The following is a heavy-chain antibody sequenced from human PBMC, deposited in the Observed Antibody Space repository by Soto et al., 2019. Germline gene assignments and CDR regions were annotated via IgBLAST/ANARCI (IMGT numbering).Heavy chain of an antibody. CDR3: ARVENKVEWDSSSSGLRPYYYYYMDV. CDR1: GYTFTSYA. J-gene: IGHJ6*03. V-gene: IGHV1-3*01. CDR2: INAGNGNT. Sequence: QVQLVQSGAEVKKPGASVKVSCKASGYTFTSYAMHWVRQAPGQRLEWMGWINAGNGNTKYSQKFQGRVTITRDTSASTADMELSSLRSEDTAVYYCARVENKVEWDSSSSGLRPYYYYYMDVWGKGTTVTVSS. D-gene: IGHD6-6*01.